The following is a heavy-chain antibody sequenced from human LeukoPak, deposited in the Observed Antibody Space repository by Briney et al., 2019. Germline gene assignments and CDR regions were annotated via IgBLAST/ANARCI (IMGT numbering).Heavy chain of an antibody. CDR2: IYYSGST. CDR3: ARDVVAAVGSFDY. J-gene: IGHJ4*02. V-gene: IGHV4-59*12. D-gene: IGHD2-2*01. Sequence: PSETLSLTCAVTGGSISGYYWSWIRRPPGKGLEWIGYIYYSGSTNFNPSLKSRVTISVDTSKNQFSLKLSSVTAADTAVYYCARDVVAAVGSFDYWGQGTQVTVSS. CDR1: GGSISGYY.